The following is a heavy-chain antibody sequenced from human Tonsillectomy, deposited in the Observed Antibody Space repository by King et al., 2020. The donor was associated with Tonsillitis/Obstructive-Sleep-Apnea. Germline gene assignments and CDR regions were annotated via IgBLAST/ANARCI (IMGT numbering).Heavy chain of an antibody. D-gene: IGHD2/OR15-2a*01. CDR3: ARMEYRAGNAFDI. Sequence: QLQESGPGLVKPSETLSLTCTVSGGSISSYYWSWIRQPPGKGLEWIGYIYYSGSTNYNPSLKSRVTISVDTSKNQFSLKLRSVTAADTAVYYCARMEYRAGNAFDIWGQGTMVTVSS. CDR2: IYYSGST. CDR1: GGSISSYY. J-gene: IGHJ3*02. V-gene: IGHV4-59*01.